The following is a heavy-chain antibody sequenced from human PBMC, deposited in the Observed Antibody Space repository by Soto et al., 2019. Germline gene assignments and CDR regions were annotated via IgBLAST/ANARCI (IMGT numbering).Heavy chain of an antibody. CDR2: IWYDGSNK. V-gene: IGHV3-33*01. D-gene: IGHD3-3*01. J-gene: IGHJ6*02. Sequence: PGGSLRLSCAASGFTFSSYGMHWVRQAPGKGLVWVAVIWYDGSNKYYADSVKGRFTISRDNSKNTLYLQMNSLRAEDTAVYYCARGPAYDFWSGYPPGYYGMDVWGQGTTVTVSS. CDR1: GFTFSSYG. CDR3: ARGPAYDFWSGYPPGYYGMDV.